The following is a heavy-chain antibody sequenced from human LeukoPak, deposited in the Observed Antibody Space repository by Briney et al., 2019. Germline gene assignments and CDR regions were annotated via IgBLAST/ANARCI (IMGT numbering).Heavy chain of an antibody. J-gene: IGHJ4*02. CDR1: GGSFSGYY. CDR2: SYHRGST. CDR3: ARDRELGY. V-gene: IGHV4-59*01. Sequence: SETLSLTCAVYGGSFSGYYWSWIRQPPGKGPEWIGWSYHRGSTSYNPSLKSRVAISVDTSKNPFSLMLSSVTAADTAVYYCARDRELGYWGQGTLVIVSS.